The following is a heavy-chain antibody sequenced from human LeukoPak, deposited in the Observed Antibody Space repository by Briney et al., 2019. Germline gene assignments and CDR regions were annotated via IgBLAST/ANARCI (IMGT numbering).Heavy chain of an antibody. CDR2: IYHSGST. D-gene: IGHD3-22*01. J-gene: IGHJ4*02. Sequence: SETLSLTCTVSGYSLSSGYYWGWIRQPPGKGLEWIGSIYHSGSTYYNPSLKSRVTISVDTSKNQFSLKLSSVTAADTAVYYCARESGVVADYWGQGTLVTVSS. CDR3: ARESGVVADY. CDR1: GYSLSSGYY. V-gene: IGHV4-38-2*02.